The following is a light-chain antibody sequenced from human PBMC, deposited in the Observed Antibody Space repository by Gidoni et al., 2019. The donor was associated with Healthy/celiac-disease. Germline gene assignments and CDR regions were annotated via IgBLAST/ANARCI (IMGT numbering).Light chain of an antibody. J-gene: IGKJ1*01. Sequence: DIQMTQSPSTLSASVGDRVTITCRASQSLSSWLAWYQQKPGKAPKLLIYKASSLESGVPSRFSGSGSGTEFTLTISSLQPDDFATYYCQQYKSYRTFGQGTKVEIK. CDR1: QSLSSW. CDR2: KAS. V-gene: IGKV1-5*03. CDR3: QQYKSYRT.